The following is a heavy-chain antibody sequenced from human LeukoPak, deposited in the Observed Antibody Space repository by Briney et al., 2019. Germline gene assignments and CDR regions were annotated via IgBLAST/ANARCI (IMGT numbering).Heavy chain of an antibody. CDR1: GGSISSSSYY. D-gene: IGHD1-26*01. V-gene: IGHV4-39*07. J-gene: IGHJ3*02. CDR3: ARDWGTGSYWGGAFDI. CDR2: IYYSGST. Sequence: SETLSLTCTVSGGSISSSSYYWGWIRQPPGKGLEWIGSIYYSGSTYYNPSLKSRVTISVDTSKNQFSLKLSSVTAADTAVYYCARDWGTGSYWGGAFDIWGQGTMVTVSS.